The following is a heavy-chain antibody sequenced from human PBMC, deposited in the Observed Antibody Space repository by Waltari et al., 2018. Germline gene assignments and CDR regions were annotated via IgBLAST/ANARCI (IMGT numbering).Heavy chain of an antibody. CDR3: ARHELGISQYYDNMYV. J-gene: IGHJ6*03. V-gene: IGHV1-69*12. Sequence: HVQLVQSGAEVKKPGSSVKVSCKASGDSFVGYGSSWVRVAPGQGVEWMGVFVPRMSVREYEQNFQERLRITAEDTTSPAYMGLSSVSSEDTASDYCARHELGISQYYDNMYVWGQGTTVTISS. CDR2: FVPRMSVR. CDR1: GDSFVGYG. D-gene: IGHD3-16*01.